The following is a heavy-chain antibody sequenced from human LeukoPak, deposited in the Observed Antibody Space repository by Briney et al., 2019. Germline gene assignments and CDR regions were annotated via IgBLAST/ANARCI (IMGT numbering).Heavy chain of an antibody. J-gene: IGHJ4*02. V-gene: IGHV1-2*02. D-gene: IGHD3-22*01. CDR3: ARGSYDSSGRDY. Sequence: ASVNVSCKASGYTFTGYYMHWVRQAPGQGLEWMGWINPNSGGTNYAQKFQGRVTMTRDTSISTAYMELSRLRSDDTAVYYCARGSYDSSGRDYWGQGTLVTVSS. CDR2: INPNSGGT. CDR1: GYTFTGYY.